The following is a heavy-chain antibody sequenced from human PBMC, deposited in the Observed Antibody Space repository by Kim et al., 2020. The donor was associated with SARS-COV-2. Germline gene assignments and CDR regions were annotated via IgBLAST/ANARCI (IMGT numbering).Heavy chain of an antibody. V-gene: IGHV1-46*01. J-gene: IGHJ5*02. CDR1: GYIFSVYY. CDR2: INPNTGRT. D-gene: IGHD6-19*01. CDR3: ARDPYSNGWESTWFDP. Sequence: ASVKVSCKASGYIFSVYYVHWVRQALGQGLEWMRVINPNTGRTTYAQKFQGRVTLTRETSTTTLYMEMNSLTFEDTAVYYCARDPYSNGWESTWFDPWGQGTLVTVSS.